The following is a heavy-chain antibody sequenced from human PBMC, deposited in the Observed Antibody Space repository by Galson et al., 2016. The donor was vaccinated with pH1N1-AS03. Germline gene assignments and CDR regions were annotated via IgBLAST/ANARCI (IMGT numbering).Heavy chain of an antibody. CDR3: ARGHYSSSFYWFDP. D-gene: IGHD6-6*01. J-gene: IGHJ5*02. Sequence: CAISGDSVSVNSGGWNWIRQSPSRGLEWLGRTYYRSKWYNDYAVSVKSRITINPDTSKNQFSLQLNSVTSEDTAVYYCARGHYSSSFYWFDPWGQGTLVTVSS. V-gene: IGHV6-1*01. CDR1: GDSVSVNSGG. CDR2: TYYRSKWYN.